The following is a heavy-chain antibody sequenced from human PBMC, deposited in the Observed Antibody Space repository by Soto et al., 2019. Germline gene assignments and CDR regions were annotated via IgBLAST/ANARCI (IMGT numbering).Heavy chain of an antibody. D-gene: IGHD3-10*01. CDR3: AKDLVTMVRGGIITRWGGMDV. CDR2: VSYDGSNK. V-gene: IGHV3-30*18. CDR1: GFTFSSYG. J-gene: IGHJ6*02. Sequence: QVQLVESGGGVVQPGRSLRLSCAASGFTFSSYGMHWVRQAPGKGLEWVEVVSYDGSNKYYADSVKGRFTISRDNSKNTLYLQMNSVRAEDTAVYYCAKDLVTMVRGGIITRWGGMDVWGQGTTVTVSS.